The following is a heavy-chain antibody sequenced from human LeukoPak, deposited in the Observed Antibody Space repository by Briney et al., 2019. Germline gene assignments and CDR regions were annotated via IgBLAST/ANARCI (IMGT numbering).Heavy chain of an antibody. Sequence: ASVKVSCKASGYTFTGYYMHWVRQAPGQGLEWMGWINPNSGGTNYTQKFQGRVAMTRDTSISTAYMELSRLRSDDTAVYYCARDVGITVADSFDPWGQGTLVTVSS. CDR1: GYTFTGYY. D-gene: IGHD6-19*01. CDR3: ARDVGITVADSFDP. J-gene: IGHJ5*02. CDR2: INPNSGGT. V-gene: IGHV1-2*02.